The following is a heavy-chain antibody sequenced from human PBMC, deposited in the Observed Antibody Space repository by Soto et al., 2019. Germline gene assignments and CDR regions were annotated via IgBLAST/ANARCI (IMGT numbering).Heavy chain of an antibody. CDR2: VYTSGTT. J-gene: IGHJ3*02. CDR3: ARDEPDTGEGFEI. D-gene: IGHD3-10*01. Sequence: QVQLQESGPGLVKPSETLSLTCSVSGASMNTYFWSWIRQPAGKGLEWIGRVYTSGTTNYNPSLKSRVTMSVDTSKKQVSLKLISLTAADTGLYYCARDEPDTGEGFEIWGQGTMVTVSS. CDR1: GASMNTYF. V-gene: IGHV4-4*07.